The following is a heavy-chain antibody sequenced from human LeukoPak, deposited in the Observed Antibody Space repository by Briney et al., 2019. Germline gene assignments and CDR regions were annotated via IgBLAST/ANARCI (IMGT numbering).Heavy chain of an antibody. D-gene: IGHD6-6*01. CDR1: GGSISSSSYY. CDR2: IYYSGST. CDR3: ARPGYSSSPDDAFYI. V-gene: IGHV4-39*01. Sequence: SETLSLTCTVSGGSISSSSYYWGWIRQPPGKGLEWIGSIYYSGSTYYNPSLKSRVTISVDTSKNQFSLKLSSVTAADTAVYYCARPGYSSSPDDAFYIWGQGTMVTVSS. J-gene: IGHJ3*02.